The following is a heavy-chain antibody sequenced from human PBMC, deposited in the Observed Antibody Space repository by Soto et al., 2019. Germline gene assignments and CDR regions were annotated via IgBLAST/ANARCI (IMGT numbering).Heavy chain of an antibody. CDR3: ARGPGSGWYGRSFDY. J-gene: IGHJ4*02. CDR1: GGSFSGYY. Sequence: QVQLQQWGAGLLKPSETLSLTCAVYGGSFSGYYWSWIRQPPGKGLEWIGEINHSGSTNYNPSLKSRVTISVDTSKNQFSLTLSSVTAADTAVYYCARGPGSGWYGRSFDYWGQGTLVTVSS. V-gene: IGHV4-34*01. CDR2: INHSGST. D-gene: IGHD6-19*01.